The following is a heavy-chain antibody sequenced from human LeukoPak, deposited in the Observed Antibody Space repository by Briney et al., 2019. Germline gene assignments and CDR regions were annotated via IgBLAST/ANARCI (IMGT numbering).Heavy chain of an antibody. CDR1: GGSISSYY. CDR3: ARDRGYCSGTSCPAFDY. V-gene: IGHV4-4*07. D-gene: IGHD2-2*01. J-gene: IGHJ4*02. Sequence: SETLSLTCTVSGGSISSYYWSWIRQPAGTGLEWIGRIYINVNTNYNPSLKSRVTMSVDTSKNQFSLKSSSVTAADTAVYYCARDRGYCSGTSCPAFDYWGQGTLVTVSS. CDR2: IYINVNT.